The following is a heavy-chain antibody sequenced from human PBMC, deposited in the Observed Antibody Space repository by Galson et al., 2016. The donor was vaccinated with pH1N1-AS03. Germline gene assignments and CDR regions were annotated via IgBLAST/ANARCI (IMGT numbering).Heavy chain of an antibody. CDR1: GFSFSSYG. CDR3: AKDHSNFYGMDV. V-gene: IGHV3-30*02. CDR2: IPYDGNNK. Sequence: LRLSCAASGFSFSSYGMHWARQAPGKGLEWVAFIPYDGNNKYYSDSAKGRFTISRDNSKNTVYLQMNSLRAEDTAVYYCAKDHSNFYGMDVWGQGTTVTVSS. J-gene: IGHJ6*02. D-gene: IGHD4-11*01.